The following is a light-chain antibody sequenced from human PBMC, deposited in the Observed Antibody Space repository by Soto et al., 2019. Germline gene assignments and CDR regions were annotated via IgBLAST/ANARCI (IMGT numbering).Light chain of an antibody. J-gene: IGLJ3*02. CDR1: TSNIGSNL. V-gene: IGLV1-44*01. CDR2: NNN. Sequence: QSVLTQPPSASGTPGQRVTISCSGSTSNIGSNLVNWYQQLPGTAPKLLIYNNNQRPSGVPDRFSGSKSGTSASLAISGLQSEDEADYYCAAWDDSLNGWVFGGGTKLTVL. CDR3: AAWDDSLNGWV.